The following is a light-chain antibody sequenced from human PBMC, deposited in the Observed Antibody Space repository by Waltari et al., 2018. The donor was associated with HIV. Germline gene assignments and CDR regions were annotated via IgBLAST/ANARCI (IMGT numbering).Light chain of an antibody. J-gene: IGLJ3*02. CDR1: SSNIGSNT. Sequence: QSVLTQPPSASGTPGQRVTISCSGSSSNIGSNTVNWYQQLPGTAPKLLSFSNNQRPSGVPDRFSGSKSGTSASLAINGLQSGDEADYYCAAWDDSLNGWVFGGGTKLTVL. CDR3: AAWDDSLNGWV. V-gene: IGLV1-44*01. CDR2: SNN.